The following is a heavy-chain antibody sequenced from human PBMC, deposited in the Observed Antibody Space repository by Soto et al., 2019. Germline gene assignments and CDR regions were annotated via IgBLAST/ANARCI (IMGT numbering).Heavy chain of an antibody. CDR1: GGTFSSYA. D-gene: IGHD2-21*02. CDR2: IIPIFGTA. Sequence: QVQLVQSGAEVKKPGSSVKVSCKASGGTFSSYAISWVRQAPGQGLEWMGGIIPIFGTANYAQKFQGRVTITADKPTSQAYMELGGLRSGATALYYWASGEGVVTAAPSSYSGRDVWGKGTTVTVSS. J-gene: IGHJ6*03. CDR3: ASGEGVVTAAPSSYSGRDV. V-gene: IGHV1-69*06.